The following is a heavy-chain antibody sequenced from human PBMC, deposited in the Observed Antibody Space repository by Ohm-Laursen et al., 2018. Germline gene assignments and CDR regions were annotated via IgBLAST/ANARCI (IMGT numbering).Heavy chain of an antibody. J-gene: IGHJ3*02. CDR1: GYTLTELS. V-gene: IGHV1-46*01. CDR3: ARAYYYDSSGYSVAFDI. CDR2: INPSGGST. Sequence: ASVKVSCKVSGYTLTELSMHWVRQAPGQGLEWMGIINPSGGSTSYAQKFQGRVTMTRDTSTSTVYMELSSLRSEDTAVYYCARAYYYDSSGYSVAFDIWGQGTMVTVSS. D-gene: IGHD3-22*01.